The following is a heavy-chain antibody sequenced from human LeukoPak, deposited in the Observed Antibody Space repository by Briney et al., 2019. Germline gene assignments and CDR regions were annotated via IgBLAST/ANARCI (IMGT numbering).Heavy chain of an antibody. D-gene: IGHD1-1*01. J-gene: IGHJ4*02. Sequence: EASVKVSCKASGYTFTSYAMHWVRQAPGQRLEWMGWINPNSGGTNYAQKFQGRVTMTRDTSISTANMELSRLRSDDTAVYYCARSLDEIPSEWGQGTLVTVSS. CDR3: ARSLDEIPSE. V-gene: IGHV1-2*02. CDR2: INPNSGGT. CDR1: GYTFTSYA.